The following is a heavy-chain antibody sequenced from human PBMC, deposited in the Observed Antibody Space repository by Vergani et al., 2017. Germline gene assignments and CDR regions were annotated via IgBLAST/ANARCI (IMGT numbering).Heavy chain of an antibody. CDR1: GFTVSSNY. D-gene: IGHD5-12*01. J-gene: IGHJ4*02. V-gene: IGHV3-66*02. CDR3: ARWGRGGYDYYFDY. Sequence: EVQLVESGGGLVQPGGSLRLSCAASGFTVSSNYMSWVRQAPGKGLEWVSVIYSGGSTYYADSVKGRFTISRDNSKNTLYLQMNSRIAEDTAVYYCARWGRGGYDYYFDYWGQGTLVTVSS. CDR2: IYSGGST.